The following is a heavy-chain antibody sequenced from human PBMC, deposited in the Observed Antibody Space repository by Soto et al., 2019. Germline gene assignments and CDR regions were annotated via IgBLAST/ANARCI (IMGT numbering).Heavy chain of an antibody. D-gene: IGHD3-10*01. CDR3: ATGYGSGSYSRDNYYYYYYMDV. Sequence: GASVKVPCKVSGYTLTELSMHWVRQAPGKGLEWMGGFDPEDGETIYAQKFQGRVTMTEDTSTDTAYMELSSLRSEDTAVYYCATGYGSGSYSRDNYYYYYYMDVWGKGTTVTVSS. CDR2: FDPEDGET. V-gene: IGHV1-24*01. J-gene: IGHJ6*03. CDR1: GYTLTELS.